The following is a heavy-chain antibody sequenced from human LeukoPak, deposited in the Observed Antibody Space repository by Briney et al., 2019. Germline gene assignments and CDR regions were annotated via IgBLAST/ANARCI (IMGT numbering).Heavy chain of an antibody. CDR2: IYYTGKT. J-gene: IGHJ5*02. Sequence: TLSLTCSVSGGSLIIGGYYWGRVRQRPGKGLEWLGYIYYTGKTYYTPSLESRLSFSVDTSKNEFSLNLTSATAADTAVYYCARDITSNDNCFDPWGPGVLVTVSS. CDR1: GGSLIIGGYY. D-gene: IGHD4/OR15-4a*01. V-gene: IGHV4-31*03. CDR3: ARDITSNDNCFDP.